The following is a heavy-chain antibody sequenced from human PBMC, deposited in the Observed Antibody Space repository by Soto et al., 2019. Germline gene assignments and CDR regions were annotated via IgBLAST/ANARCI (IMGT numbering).Heavy chain of an antibody. CDR3: ARDLNDFDY. J-gene: IGHJ4*02. Sequence: QVQLVQSGAEVKKPGASVKVSCKASGYTFTSYGISWVRQAPGQGLEWMGWISAYNGNTKYAQKLQGRVTMTTDTATSTAYMELRTLWSYDTSVYYIARDLNDFDYWGEGALVSVSS. CDR2: ISAYNGNT. V-gene: IGHV1-18*01. CDR1: GYTFTSYG.